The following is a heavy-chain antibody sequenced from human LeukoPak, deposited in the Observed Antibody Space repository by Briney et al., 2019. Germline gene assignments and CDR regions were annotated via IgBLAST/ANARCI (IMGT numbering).Heavy chain of an antibody. D-gene: IGHD2-2*01. J-gene: IGHJ5*02. CDR2: IIPIFGIA. CDR3: AAGVDVLVPDGGWFDP. V-gene: IGHV1-69*04. Sequence: ASVKVSCKASGGTFSSYAISWVRQAPGQGLEWMGRIIPIFGIANYAQKFQGRVTITADKSTSTADMELSSLRSEDTAVYYCAAGVDVLVPDGGWFDPWGKGTPVTVSS. CDR1: GGTFSSYA.